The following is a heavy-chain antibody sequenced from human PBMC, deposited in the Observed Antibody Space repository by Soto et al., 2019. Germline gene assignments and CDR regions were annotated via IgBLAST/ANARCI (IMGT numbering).Heavy chain of an antibody. CDR2: ISSSSSYI. Sequence: RGSLRLACAASGFTFSSYSMNWARQAPGKGLEWVSSISSSSSYIYYADSVKGRFTISRDNAKNSLYLQMNSLRAEDTAVYYCVSGELLGNYYDGIDVPGQ. D-gene: IGHD2-15*01. V-gene: IGHV3-21*01. CDR3: VSGELLGNYYDGIDV. CDR1: GFTFSSYS. J-gene: IGHJ6*02.